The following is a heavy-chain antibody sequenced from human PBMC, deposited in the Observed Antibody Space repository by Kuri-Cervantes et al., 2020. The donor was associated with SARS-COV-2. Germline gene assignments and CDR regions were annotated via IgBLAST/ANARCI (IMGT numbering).Heavy chain of an antibody. CDR1: GGTYSSYA. CDR2: IIPIFGTA. D-gene: IGHD4-17*01. J-gene: IGHJ6*02. CDR3: ARVEEYGDSYYYYYGMDV. Sequence: SVKVSCKASGGTYSSYAISWVRQAPGQGLEWMGGIIPIFGTANYAQKFQGRVTITADESTSTAYMELSSLRSEDTAVYYCARVEEYGDSYYYYYGMDVWGQGTTVTVSS. V-gene: IGHV1-69*13.